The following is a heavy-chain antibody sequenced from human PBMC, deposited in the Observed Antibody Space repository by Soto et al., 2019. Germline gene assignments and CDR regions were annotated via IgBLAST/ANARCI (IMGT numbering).Heavy chain of an antibody. CDR1: GYTFTSYG. V-gene: IGHV1-18*04. CDR3: ARDGSLYCSSTSCYYNWFDT. D-gene: IGHD2-2*01. J-gene: IGHJ5*02. CDR2: ISAYNGNT. Sequence: ASVKVSCKASGYTFTSYGISWVRQAPGQGLEWMGWISAYNGNTNYAQKLQGRVTMTTDTSTSTAYMELRSLRSDDTAVYYCARDGSLYCSSTSCYYNWFDTWGQGPLVTVS.